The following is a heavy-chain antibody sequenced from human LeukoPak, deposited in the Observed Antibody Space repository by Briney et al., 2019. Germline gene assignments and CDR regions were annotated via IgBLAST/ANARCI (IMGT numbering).Heavy chain of an antibody. CDR2: IYYSGST. D-gene: IGHD3-22*01. V-gene: IGHV4-59*01. CDR3: ASTPYYYDSSGYYYWYFDL. Sequence: SETLSLTCTVSGGSISSYYWSWIRQPPGKGLEWIGCIYYSGSTNYNPSLKSRVTISVDTSKNQFSLKLSSVTAADTAVYYCASTPYYYDSSGYYYWYFDLWGRGTLVTVSS. J-gene: IGHJ2*01. CDR1: GGSISSYY.